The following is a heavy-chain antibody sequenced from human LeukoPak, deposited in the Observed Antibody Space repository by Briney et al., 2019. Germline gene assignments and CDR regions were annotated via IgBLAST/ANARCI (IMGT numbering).Heavy chain of an antibody. D-gene: IGHD3-22*01. J-gene: IGHJ4*02. Sequence: GGSLRLSCAASGFTFSSYSMNWVRQAPGKGLEWVSSISSSSGYIYYADSVKGRFTISRDNAKNSLYLQMNSLRAEDTAVYYCARDLSLYDSSGYYFDYWGQGTLVTVSS. V-gene: IGHV3-21*01. CDR2: ISSSSGYI. CDR3: ARDLSLYDSSGYYFDY. CDR1: GFTFSSYS.